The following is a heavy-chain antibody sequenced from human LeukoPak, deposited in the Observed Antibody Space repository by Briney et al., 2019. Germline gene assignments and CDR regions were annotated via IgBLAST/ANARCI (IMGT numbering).Heavy chain of an antibody. D-gene: IGHD5-18*01. Sequence: SETLSLTCTVSGGSISSYYWSWIRQPPGKGLEWIGYIYYSGSTNYNPSLKSRVTVSVDTSKNQFSLKLSSVTAADTAVYYCARRGYSYGVYYYMDVWGKGTTVTVSS. CDR3: ARRGYSYGVYYYMDV. CDR2: IYYSGST. V-gene: IGHV4-59*08. CDR1: GGSISSYY. J-gene: IGHJ6*03.